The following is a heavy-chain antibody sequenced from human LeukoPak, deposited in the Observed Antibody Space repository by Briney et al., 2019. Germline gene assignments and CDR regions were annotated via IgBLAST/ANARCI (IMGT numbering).Heavy chain of an antibody. V-gene: IGHV3-23*01. J-gene: IGHJ4*02. CDR3: ARDRNYYDSSGYRRVDY. CDR2: FSGSGGRT. Sequence: GGSLRLSCAASGLTFSSYAMSWVRQAPGKGLEWVSTFSGSGGRTYYVDSVKGRFTISRDNSKNTLSLQMNSLRAEDTAVYYCARDRNYYDSSGYRRVDYWGQGTLVTVSS. CDR1: GLTFSSYA. D-gene: IGHD3-22*01.